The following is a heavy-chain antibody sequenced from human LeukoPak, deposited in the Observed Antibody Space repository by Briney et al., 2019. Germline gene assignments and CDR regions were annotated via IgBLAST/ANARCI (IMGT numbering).Heavy chain of an antibody. D-gene: IGHD2-2*02. CDR1: GFTFSSYA. V-gene: IGHV3-23*01. CDR2: ISGSGGST. J-gene: IGHJ5*02. Sequence: GGSLRLSCAASGFTFSSYAMSWVRQAPGKGLEWVSAISGSGGSTHYADSVKGRFTISRDNSKNTLYLQMNSLRAEDTAVYYCAKESYCSSTSCYTDNWFDPWGQGTLVTVSS. CDR3: AKESYCSSTSCYTDNWFDP.